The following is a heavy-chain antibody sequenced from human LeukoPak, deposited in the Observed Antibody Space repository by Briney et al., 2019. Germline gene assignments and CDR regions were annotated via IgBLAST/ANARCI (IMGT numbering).Heavy chain of an antibody. J-gene: IGHJ5*02. CDR1: GGSISSYY. CDR2: IYYSGST. D-gene: IGHD3-22*01. CDR3: ARVGIYYDSSSFDP. Sequence: TSXXLSLTCTVSGGSISSYYWSWIRQPPGKGLEWIGYIYYSGSTNYNTSLKRRGNISVDTSKKKFSLKLSSVTAADTAVYYCARVGIYYDSSSFDPWGQGTLVTVSS. V-gene: IGHV4-59*01.